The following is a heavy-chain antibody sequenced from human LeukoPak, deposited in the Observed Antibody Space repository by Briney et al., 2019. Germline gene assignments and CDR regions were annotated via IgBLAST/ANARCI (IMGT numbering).Heavy chain of an antibody. J-gene: IGHJ6*02. Sequence: ASVKVSCKTSGYTCTSYYIHWVRHAPGQGLELMGIINPSSGATNYAQKFQGRVTMTRDTSTSTVYMELSSQRSEDTAVYYCARATNFYYYYGMDVWGQGTTVTVSS. V-gene: IGHV1-46*01. CDR2: INPSSGAT. CDR3: ARATNFYYYYGMDV. D-gene: IGHD1-26*01. CDR1: GYTCTSYY.